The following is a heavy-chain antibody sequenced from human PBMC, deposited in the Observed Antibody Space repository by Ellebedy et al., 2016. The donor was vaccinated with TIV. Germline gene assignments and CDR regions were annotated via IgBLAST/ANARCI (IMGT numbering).Heavy chain of an antibody. CDR3: ARDGCMVPAGPPAYFDL. CDR2: ISYSGST. D-gene: IGHD3-10*01. V-gene: IGHV4-39*07. Sequence: GSLRLXXTVSGGSITSDSDYWGWIRQPPGEGPEWIGSISYSGSTFYNPSLRSRATMSVDMSKNQFSLQLSSVTVADTAVYYCARDGCMVPAGPPAYFDLWGRGTLVTVSS. J-gene: IGHJ2*01. CDR1: GGSITSDSDY.